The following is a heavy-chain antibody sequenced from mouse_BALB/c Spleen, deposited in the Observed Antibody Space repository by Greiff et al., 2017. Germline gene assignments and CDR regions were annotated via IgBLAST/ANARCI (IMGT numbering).Heavy chain of an antibody. CDR2: ISYSGST. V-gene: IGHV3-8*02. Sequence: EVQLQESGPSLVKPSQTLSLTCSVTGDSITSGYWNWIRKFPGNKLEYMGYISYSGSTYYNPSLKSRISITRDTSKNQYYLQLNSVTTEDTATYYCARYTGWDSLYAMDYWGQGTSVTVSS. CDR3: ARYTGWDSLYAMDY. J-gene: IGHJ4*01. D-gene: IGHD4-1*01. CDR1: GDSITSGY.